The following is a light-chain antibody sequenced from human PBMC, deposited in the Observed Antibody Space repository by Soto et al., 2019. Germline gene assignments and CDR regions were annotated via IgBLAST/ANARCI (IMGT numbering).Light chain of an antibody. CDR1: QSIRSY. J-gene: IGKJ5*01. CDR2: AAS. V-gene: IGKV1-39*01. CDR3: HQTYSPPLT. Sequence: DIQMTQSPSSLSAVVGDRVTITGXTSQSIRSYLNWYQQKSGKAHKLLISAASNLQSGVPYRFSGSGSGTDFTLTISNLRPEDFATYYCHQTYSPPLTFGQGTRLEIK.